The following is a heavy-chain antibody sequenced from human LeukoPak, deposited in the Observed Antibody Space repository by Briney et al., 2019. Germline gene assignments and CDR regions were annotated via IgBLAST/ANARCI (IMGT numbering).Heavy chain of an antibody. V-gene: IGHV3-7*01. J-gene: IGHJ4*02. CDR1: GFTLDTYW. Sequence: GGSLRLSCAASGFTLDTYWMHWVRQAPGKGLEWVANIKQDGSEKYYVDSVKGRFTISRDNAKNSLYLQMNSLRAEDTAVYYCARDGGYSYVDYWGQGTLVTVSS. CDR2: IKQDGSEK. D-gene: IGHD5-18*01. CDR3: ARDGGYSYVDY.